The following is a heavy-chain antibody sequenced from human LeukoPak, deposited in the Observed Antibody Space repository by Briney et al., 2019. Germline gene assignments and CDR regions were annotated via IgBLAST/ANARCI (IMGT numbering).Heavy chain of an antibody. CDR2: ISSSSSYI. J-gene: IGHJ3*02. CDR1: GFTFSSYS. Sequence: GGSLRLSCAASGFTFSSYSMNWVRQAPGKGLEWVSSISSSSSYIYYADSVRGRFTISRDNAKNSLYLQMNSLRAEDTAVYYCARGPRGDAFDIWGQGTMVTVSS. CDR3: ARGPRGDAFDI. V-gene: IGHV3-21*01.